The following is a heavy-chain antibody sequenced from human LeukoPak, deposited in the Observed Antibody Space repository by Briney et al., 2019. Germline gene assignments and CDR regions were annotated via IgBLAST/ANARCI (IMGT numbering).Heavy chain of an antibody. CDR2: IKRDGSEK. Sequence: HTGGSLRLSCAASGFTFSNYWMSWVRQAPGKGLEWVANIKRDGSEKYYVDSVKGRFTISRDNAKNTLYLQMNTLRAEDTAVYYCPSQSAQEMATFAFDIWGQGTMVTVSS. V-gene: IGHV3-7*01. CDR3: PSQSAQEMATFAFDI. D-gene: IGHD5-24*01. CDR1: GFTFSNYW. J-gene: IGHJ3*02.